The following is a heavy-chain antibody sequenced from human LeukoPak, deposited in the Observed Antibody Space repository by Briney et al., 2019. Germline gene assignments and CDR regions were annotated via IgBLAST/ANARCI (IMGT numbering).Heavy chain of an antibody. Sequence: GGSLRLSCIASGFTFNMYGMSWVRQAPGKGLEWVSIISGSADGTYDADSVKGRFTISRDNSKNTLYLQMNSLRAEDTAVYYCAKGSASDLRFWRGWFDAWGQGTLVTVSS. CDR1: GFTFNMYG. CDR2: ISGSADGT. J-gene: IGHJ5*02. D-gene: IGHD3-3*01. V-gene: IGHV3-23*01. CDR3: AKGSASDLRFWRGWFDA.